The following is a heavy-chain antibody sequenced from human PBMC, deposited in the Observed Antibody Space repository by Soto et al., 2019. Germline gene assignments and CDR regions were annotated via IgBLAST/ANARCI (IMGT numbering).Heavy chain of an antibody. CDR3: AKNDKIVVVTNTDY. CDR2: ISGSGGST. V-gene: IGHV3-23*01. J-gene: IGHJ4*02. Sequence: EVQLLESGGGLVQPGGSLRLSCAASGFTFSSYAMSWVRQAPGKGLEWVSAISGSGGSTYYADSVKGRFTISRDNSKNSLYLQMNSLRAEDTAVYYCAKNDKIVVVTNTDYWGQGTLVTVSS. CDR1: GFTFSSYA. D-gene: IGHD3-22*01.